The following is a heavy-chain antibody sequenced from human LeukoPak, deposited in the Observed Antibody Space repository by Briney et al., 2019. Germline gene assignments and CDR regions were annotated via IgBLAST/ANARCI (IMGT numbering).Heavy chain of an antibody. D-gene: IGHD2-2*01. CDR1: GFTFSSYG. CDR3: ARDIVVVPATFDY. CDR2: INQDGGEK. J-gene: IGHJ4*02. V-gene: IGHV3-7*01. Sequence: GGSLGLSCAASGFTFSSYGMSWVRQAPGKGLEWVANINQDGGEKFYVDSVKGRFTISRDNAKNSLYLQMNSLRAEDTAMYYCARDIVVVPATFDYWGQGTLVSVSS.